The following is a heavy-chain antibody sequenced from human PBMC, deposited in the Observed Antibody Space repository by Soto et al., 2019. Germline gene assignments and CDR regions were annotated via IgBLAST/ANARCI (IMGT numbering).Heavy chain of an antibody. J-gene: IGHJ4*02. D-gene: IGHD2-2*01. CDR2: ISAYNGNT. Sequence: QVQLVQSGAEVKKPGASVKVSCKASGYTFTSYGISWVRQAPGQGLEWMGWISAYNGNTNYAQKLQGRVTMTTDTTTSTAYMERRSLRADDTAGYYGARAGYCSSTSCYDTEGVDYWGQGTLVTVSS. CDR3: ARAGYCSSTSCYDTEGVDY. V-gene: IGHV1-18*01. CDR1: GYTFTSYG.